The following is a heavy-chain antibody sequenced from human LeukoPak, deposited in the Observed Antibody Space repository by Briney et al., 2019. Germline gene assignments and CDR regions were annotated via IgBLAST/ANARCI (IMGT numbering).Heavy chain of an antibody. Sequence: SVKVSCKPSGGTFSSYGFSWVRQAPGQGLEWMGGIIPIFRATNYAQRFRGRVTITTDESTCTVYTELSSLRSEDTAVYFCARSRRAGYNVFYFDSWGQGTLVTVSS. J-gene: IGHJ4*02. CDR3: ARSRRAGYNVFYFDS. CDR2: IIPIFRAT. V-gene: IGHV1-69*05. CDR1: GGTFSSYG. D-gene: IGHD5-24*01.